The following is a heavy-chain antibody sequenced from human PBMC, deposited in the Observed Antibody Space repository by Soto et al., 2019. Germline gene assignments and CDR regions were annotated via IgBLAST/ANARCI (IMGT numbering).Heavy chain of an antibody. Sequence: GSSVKVSCKASGYTFTSYDINWVRQATGQGLEWMGWMNPNSGNTGYAQKFQGRVTMTRNTSISTAYMELSSLRSEDTAVYYCARGRIAVAGTHYWGQGTLVTVSS. CDR3: ARGRIAVAGTHY. CDR2: MNPNSGNT. CDR1: GYTFTSYD. V-gene: IGHV1-8*01. J-gene: IGHJ4*02. D-gene: IGHD6-19*01.